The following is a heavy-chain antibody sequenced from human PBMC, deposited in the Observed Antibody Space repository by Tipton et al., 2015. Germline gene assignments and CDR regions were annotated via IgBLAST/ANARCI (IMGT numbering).Heavy chain of an antibody. V-gene: IGHV3-23*01. D-gene: IGHD4-17*01. CDR3: AKTGLRPNSFDY. Sequence: SLRLSCTASDSAMSWVRQAPGKGPEWVSSVSRSGGSTHYADSVKGRFTISRDHSNGTVSLQMDSLRVDDTAVYFCAKTGLRPNSFDYWGQGTLVTVSS. J-gene: IGHJ4*02. CDR1: DSA. CDR2: VSRSGGST.